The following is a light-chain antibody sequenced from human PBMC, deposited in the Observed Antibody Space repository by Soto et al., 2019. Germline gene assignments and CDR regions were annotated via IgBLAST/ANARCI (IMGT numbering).Light chain of an antibody. Sequence: EIVLTQSPGTLSLSPGERATLSCRASQSVTSTHLAWYQQKPGQASRLLIYGASSRATGIPDRFSGSGSGTGFTLTISRLEPEDLAVYYCQQYGSSPWTFGQGTKVEIK. V-gene: IGKV3-20*01. CDR3: QQYGSSPWT. CDR2: GAS. CDR1: QSVTSTH. J-gene: IGKJ1*01.